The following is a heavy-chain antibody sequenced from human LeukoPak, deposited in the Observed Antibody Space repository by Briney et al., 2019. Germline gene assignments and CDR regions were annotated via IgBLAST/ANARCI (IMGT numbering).Heavy chain of an antibody. Sequence: GGSLRLSCAASGFTFSSTWMHWFRQVPGKGPVWVSRIHSDGSTTIYADSVKGRFTISRDNARNTLYLQMNSLRAEDTAVYYCVRDRYYVPDYWGRGTLVTVSS. CDR1: GFTFSSTW. V-gene: IGHV3-74*01. J-gene: IGHJ4*02. CDR3: VRDRYYVPDY. D-gene: IGHD3-16*01. CDR2: IHSDGSTT.